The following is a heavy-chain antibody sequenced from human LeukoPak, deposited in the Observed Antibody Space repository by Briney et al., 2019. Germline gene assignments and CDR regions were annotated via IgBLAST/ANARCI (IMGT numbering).Heavy chain of an antibody. J-gene: IGHJ3*02. CDR3: ARAYSSPAQDAFDI. V-gene: IGHV4-59*01. CDR2: IYYSGST. Sequence: SETLSLTXTVSGGSISSYYWSWIRQPPGKGLEWIGYIYYSGSTNYNPSLKSRVTISVDTSKNQFSLKLSSVTAADTAVYYCARAYSSPAQDAFDIWGQGTMVTVSS. CDR1: GGSISSYY. D-gene: IGHD6-13*01.